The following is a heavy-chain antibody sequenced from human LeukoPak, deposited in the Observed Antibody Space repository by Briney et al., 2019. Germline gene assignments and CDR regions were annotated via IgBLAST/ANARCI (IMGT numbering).Heavy chain of an antibody. V-gene: IGHV4-38-2*02. CDR3: ARAGYYYDSSGYYGNFDY. CDR1: GGSISGYY. Sequence: PSETLSLTCTVSGGSISGYYWGWIRQPPGKGLEWIGSIYHSGSTYYNPSLKSRVTISVDTSKNQFSLKLSSVTAADTAVYYCARAGYYYDSSGYYGNFDYWGQGTLVTVSS. CDR2: IYHSGST. J-gene: IGHJ4*02. D-gene: IGHD3-22*01.